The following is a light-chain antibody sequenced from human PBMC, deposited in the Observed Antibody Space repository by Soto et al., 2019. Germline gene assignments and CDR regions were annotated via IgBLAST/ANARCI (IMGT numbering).Light chain of an antibody. CDR2: DVS. CDR1: NSDIGNYNY. CDR3: CSYPGSHTWV. V-gene: IGLV2-11*01. J-gene: IGLJ3*02. Sequence: QSALTQPRSVSGSPGQSVTISCTGTNSDIGNYNYVSWYQQHPGKAPKVMIYDVSKQPSGVPDRFSGSKSGNTASLTISGLQAEDEADYYCCSYPGSHTWVFGGGTKLTVL.